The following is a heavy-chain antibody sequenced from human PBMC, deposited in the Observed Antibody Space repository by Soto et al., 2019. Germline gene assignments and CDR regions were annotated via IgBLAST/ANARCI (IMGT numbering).Heavy chain of an antibody. J-gene: IGHJ6*02. CDR1: GFPFSSYG. V-gene: IGHV3-30*18. CDR3: AKDVVAGTGTGYYYYGMDV. D-gene: IGHD6-19*01. Sequence: PGGSLRLSCAASGFPFSSYGMHWVRQAPGKGLEWVAVISYDGSNKYYADSVKGRFTISRDNSKNTLYLQMNSLRAEDTAVYYCAKDVVAGTGTGYYYYGMDVWGQGTTVTVSS. CDR2: ISYDGSNK.